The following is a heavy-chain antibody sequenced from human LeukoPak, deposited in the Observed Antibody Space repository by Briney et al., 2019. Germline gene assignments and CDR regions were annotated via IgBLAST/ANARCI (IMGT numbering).Heavy chain of an antibody. J-gene: IGHJ5*02. V-gene: IGHV1-18*01. CDR1: GYTFTNLG. Sequence: GASVKESCKASGYTFTNLGISWVRQAPGQGLQWRGWISTYNGSTNYAQKVQGRVTMTTDTSTSTAYMELRSLRSDDTAVYYCARELEYGYSSPLHWFDPWGQGTLVTVSS. D-gene: IGHD6-13*01. CDR3: ARELEYGYSSPLHWFDP. CDR2: ISTYNGST.